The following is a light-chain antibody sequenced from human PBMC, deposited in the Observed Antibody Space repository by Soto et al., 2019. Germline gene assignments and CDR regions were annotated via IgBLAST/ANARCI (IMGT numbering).Light chain of an antibody. Sequence: DIQMTQSPSTLSASVGDRVTITCRASQSISSWLAWYQQKPGKAPKLLIYKASYLEGGVPSRFSGSGSGTEFTLTISSLQPDDFATYYCHQHDSYSTFGHGTKVDSK. CDR2: KAS. J-gene: IGKJ1*01. CDR3: HQHDSYST. CDR1: QSISSW. V-gene: IGKV1-5*03.